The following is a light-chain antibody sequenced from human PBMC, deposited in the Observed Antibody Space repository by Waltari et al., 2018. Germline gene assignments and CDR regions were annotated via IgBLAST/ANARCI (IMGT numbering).Light chain of an antibody. CDR1: NLGDKY. CDR3: QAWDSSTVL. CDR2: QDS. V-gene: IGLV3-1*01. Sequence: SYELTQPLSVSVSPGQTASITCSGDNLGDKYACWYQQKPGQSPVLVIYQDSKRPSGIPERFSGSNSGNTATLTISGTQAMDEADYYCQAWDSSTVLFGGGTKLTVL. J-gene: IGLJ2*01.